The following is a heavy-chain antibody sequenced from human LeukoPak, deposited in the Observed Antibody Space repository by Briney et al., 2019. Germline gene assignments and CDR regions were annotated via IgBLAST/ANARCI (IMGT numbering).Heavy chain of an antibody. CDR1: GFTFSGYG. CDR2: IFYDGSNK. CDR3: ARVGSAWSYFDY. D-gene: IGHD6-19*01. Sequence: PGRSLRLSCAASGFTFSGYGMHWVRQAPGKGLEWVAVIFYDGSNKYSADSVKGRFTISRDNSENTLFLQMNSLRAEDTAVYYCARVGSAWSYFDYWGQGTLVTVSS. V-gene: IGHV3-33*08. J-gene: IGHJ4*02.